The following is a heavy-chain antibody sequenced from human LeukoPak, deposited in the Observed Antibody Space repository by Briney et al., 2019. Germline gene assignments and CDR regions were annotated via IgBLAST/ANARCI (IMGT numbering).Heavy chain of an antibody. CDR1: GFTVSSNY. V-gene: IGHV3-66*01. J-gene: IGHJ4*02. CDR3: ARALLYSGYPPN. CDR2: IYSGAST. Sequence: PGGSLRLSCAASGFTVSSNYMSWVHQAPGKGLEWVSVIYSGASTYYADSVKGRFTISRDNSKNTLYLQMNSLRAEDTAVYYCARALLYSGYPPNWGQGTLVTVSS. D-gene: IGHD5-12*01.